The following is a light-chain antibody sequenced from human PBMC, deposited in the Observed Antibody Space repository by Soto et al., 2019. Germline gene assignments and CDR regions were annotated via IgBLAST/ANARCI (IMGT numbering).Light chain of an antibody. CDR1: SSDVGDYNY. Sequence: QSALTQPASVSGSPGQSIIISCTGTSSDVGDYNYVSWYQQHPGKAPKLMIYEVTNRPSGVSNRFSGSKSGNTASLTISGVQAEDEADYYCSSYARSSTNYVFGTGTKLTVL. J-gene: IGLJ1*01. CDR2: EVT. V-gene: IGLV2-14*01. CDR3: SSYARSSTNYV.